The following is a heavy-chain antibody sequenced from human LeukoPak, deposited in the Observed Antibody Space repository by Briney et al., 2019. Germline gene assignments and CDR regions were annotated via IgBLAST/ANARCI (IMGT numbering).Heavy chain of an antibody. V-gene: IGHV3-33*06. J-gene: IGHJ6*03. Sequence: PGGSLRLSCAASGFTLSSYGMHWVRQAPGKGLEWVAVIWYDGSNKYYADSVKGRFTISRDNSKNTLYLQMNSLRAEDTAVYYCAKDLPALNYYYYMDVWGKGTTVTVSS. CDR2: IWYDGSNK. CDR1: GFTLSSYG. CDR3: AKDLPALNYYYYMDV.